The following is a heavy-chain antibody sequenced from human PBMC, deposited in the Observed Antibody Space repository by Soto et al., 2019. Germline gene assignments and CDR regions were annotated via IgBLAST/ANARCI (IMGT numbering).Heavy chain of an antibody. J-gene: IGHJ4*02. CDR2: ISYDGSNK. V-gene: IGHV3-30-3*01. CDR1: EFTFSSYA. Sequence: QVQLVESGGGVVQPGRSLRLSCAASEFTFSSYAMHWVSQAPGKGLEWVAVISYDGSNKYYADSVKGRFTISRDNSKNTLYLQMNSLRAEDTAVYYCARDGMVRGWKYYFAYWGQGTLVTVSS. D-gene: IGHD5-18*01. CDR3: ARDGMVRGWKYYFAY.